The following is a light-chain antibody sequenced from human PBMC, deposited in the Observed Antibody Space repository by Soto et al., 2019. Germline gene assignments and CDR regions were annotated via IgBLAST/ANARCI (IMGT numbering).Light chain of an antibody. CDR2: DAS. CDR1: HDISHY. Sequence: DTQMTQSPSSLSASVGDRVTITCQASHDISHYLNSYQQRPGKAPKLLIYDASNLQTGVPSRFSGSGSGTDFSFTISSLQPEDIETYYCQQYDNFSSFGGGTKVEI. J-gene: IGKJ4*01. CDR3: QQYDNFSS. V-gene: IGKV1-33*01.